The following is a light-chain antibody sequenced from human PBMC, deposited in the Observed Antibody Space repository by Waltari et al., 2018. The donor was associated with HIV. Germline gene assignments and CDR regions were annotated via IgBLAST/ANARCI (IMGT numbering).Light chain of an antibody. V-gene: IGKV3-20*01. Sequence: EIVLTQTPGTLSLSPGERATLSCRASQRIRATSFAWYQQKPGQAPRLLIYGASNRAIGTPDRFSGSGSETDFTLTISRLVPEDFAVYFCHQYDSSPQTFGQGTKLEIK. CDR2: GAS. J-gene: IGKJ2*01. CDR1: QRIRATS. CDR3: HQYDSSPQT.